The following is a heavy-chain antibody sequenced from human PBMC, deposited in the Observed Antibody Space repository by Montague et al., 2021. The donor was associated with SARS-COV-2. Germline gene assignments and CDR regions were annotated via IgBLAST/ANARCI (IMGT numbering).Heavy chain of an antibody. D-gene: IGHD3/OR15-3a*01. V-gene: IGHV4-30-2*05. Sequence: TLSLTCAMSGGSVSSGDFFWTWVRQPPGRGLEWIGSISHFGGSKYNLSLKSRIALSLDTSANHLSLSPNSVTAADSATYYCASLTVFVDTSGGTLHWFDPWGQGALVTVSS. CDR3: ASLTVFVDTSGGTLHWFDP. J-gene: IGHJ5*02. CDR1: GGSVSSGDFF. CDR2: ISHFGGS.